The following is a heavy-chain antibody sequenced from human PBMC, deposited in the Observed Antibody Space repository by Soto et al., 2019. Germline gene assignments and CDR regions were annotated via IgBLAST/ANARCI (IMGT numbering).Heavy chain of an antibody. D-gene: IGHD3-16*01. Sequence: LGLSCAASRFSFNTYAMSLVRQAPGHGLEWVSAISGSGFSTYYADAVKVRFSSSSDSSKNTRVLQMNSLRADDTAVYFCATFTFGRPFDTWGQGTMVTGSS. V-gene: IGHV3-23*01. CDR2: ISGSGFST. CDR1: RFSFNTYA. J-gene: IGHJ3*02. CDR3: ATFTFGRPFDT.